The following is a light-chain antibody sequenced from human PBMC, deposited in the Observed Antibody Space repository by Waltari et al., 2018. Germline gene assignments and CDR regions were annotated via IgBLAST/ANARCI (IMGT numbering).Light chain of an antibody. CDR3: QQYNMY. J-gene: IGKJ3*01. V-gene: IGKV1-5*03. CDR2: KAS. Sequence: DIQMTQSPSTLSASVGDRVTITCRASQSISSWLAWYQQKPGKAPKLLINKASNLESGVPSRFSGSGSGTEFTLTISSLQPDDFATYYCQQYNMYFGPGTKVDIK. CDR1: QSISSW.